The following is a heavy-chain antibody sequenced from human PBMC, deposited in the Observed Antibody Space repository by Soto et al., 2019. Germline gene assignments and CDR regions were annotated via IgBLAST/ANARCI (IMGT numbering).Heavy chain of an antibody. D-gene: IGHD3-3*01. CDR1: GFSISSSA. CDR3: ANNDWSVCPLGSF. J-gene: IGHJ1*01. Sequence: EVQLLESGGGLVQPGGSLRLSCAVSGFSISSSAFSWVRQTPGKGLEWVSASSGGGGPTHYADSVKGRFTISRDNSKNTLYLQMNSLRAADTAVYYCANNDWSVCPLGSFWGRGTLVSVSS. V-gene: IGHV3-23*01. CDR2: SSGGGGPT.